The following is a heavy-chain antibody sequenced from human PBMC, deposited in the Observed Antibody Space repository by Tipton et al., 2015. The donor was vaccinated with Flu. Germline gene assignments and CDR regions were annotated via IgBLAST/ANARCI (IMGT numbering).Heavy chain of an antibody. CDR1: GGSISSGGFY. Sequence: TLSLTCTVSGGSISSGGFYWSWICQLPGKGLEWIGYIYYRGRTSYNPSLKSRVTMSVDTSKNQFSLNLTSVTAADTAVYYCARDEGRYNDWFDPWGQGTLVIVSS. V-gene: IGHV4-31*03. CDR3: ARDEGRYNDWFDP. J-gene: IGHJ5*02. CDR2: IYYRGRT. D-gene: IGHD1-14*01.